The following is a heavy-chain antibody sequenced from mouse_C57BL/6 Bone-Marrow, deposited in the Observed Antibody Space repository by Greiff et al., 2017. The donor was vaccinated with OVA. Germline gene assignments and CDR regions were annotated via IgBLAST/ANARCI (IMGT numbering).Heavy chain of an antibody. Sequence: QVQLKQSGAELVQPGASVKISCKASGYAFSSYWMNWVKQRPGKGLEWIGQIYPGDGDTNYNGKFKGKATLTADKSSSTAYMQLSSLTSEDSAVYFCARGYDYDCAYWGQGTLVTVSA. V-gene: IGHV1-80*01. CDR2: IYPGDGDT. CDR3: ARGYDYDCAY. J-gene: IGHJ3*01. D-gene: IGHD2-4*01. CDR1: GYAFSSYW.